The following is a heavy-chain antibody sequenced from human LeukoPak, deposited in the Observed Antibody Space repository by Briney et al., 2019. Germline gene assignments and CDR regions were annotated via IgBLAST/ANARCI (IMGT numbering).Heavy chain of an antibody. CDR1: GYTFTSYY. D-gene: IGHD6-19*01. V-gene: IGHV1-46*01. CDR3: ARGRSSGWHDYYYYYMDV. J-gene: IGHJ6*03. Sequence: ASVKVSCKASGYTFTSYYMHWVRQAPGQGLEWMGIINPSGGNTNYAQKLQGRVTVTTDTSTSTAYMELRSLRSDDTAVYYCARGRSSGWHDYYYYYMDVWGKGTTVTVSS. CDR2: INPSGGNT.